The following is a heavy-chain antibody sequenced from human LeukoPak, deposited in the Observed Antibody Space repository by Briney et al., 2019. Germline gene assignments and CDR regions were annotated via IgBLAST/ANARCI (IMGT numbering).Heavy chain of an antibody. CDR3: ARGPHYDILTGYYTPIDY. J-gene: IGHJ4*02. Sequence: SETLSLTCAVYGGSFSGYYWSWIRQPPGKGLEWIGAINHSGSTNYNPSLKSRVTISVDTSKNQFSLKLSSVTAADTAVYYCARGPHYDILTGYYTPIDYSGQGTLVTVSS. CDR2: INHSGST. CDR1: GGSFSGYY. V-gene: IGHV4-34*01. D-gene: IGHD3-9*01.